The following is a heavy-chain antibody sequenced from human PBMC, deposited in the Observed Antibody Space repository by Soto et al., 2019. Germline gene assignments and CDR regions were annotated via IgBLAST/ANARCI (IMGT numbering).Heavy chain of an antibody. CDR1: GYSFTSYW. CDR3: ARLGDFWSSAYYYGMDV. Sequence: LKISCKGSGYSFTSYWIGWVRQMPGKGLEWMGIIYPGDSDTRYSPSFQGQVTISADKSISTAYLQWSSLKASDTAMYYCARLGDFWSSAYYYGMDVWGQGTTVTVSS. J-gene: IGHJ6*02. V-gene: IGHV5-51*01. CDR2: IYPGDSDT. D-gene: IGHD3-3*01.